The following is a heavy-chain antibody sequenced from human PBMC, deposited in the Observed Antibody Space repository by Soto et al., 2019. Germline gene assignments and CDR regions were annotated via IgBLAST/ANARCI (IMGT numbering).Heavy chain of an antibody. CDR2: IYSGGST. CDR3: ARDPWAADY. J-gene: IGHJ4*02. D-gene: IGHD3-16*01. Sequence: EVQLVESGGGLVQPGGSLRLSCAASGFTVSTKYMSWVRQAPGKGLEWVSVIYSGGSTFYAGSVRGRFTISRDNAKNTENLQMNSRRAEDTVVYYCARDPWAADYWGQGTLVTVSS. V-gene: IGHV3-66*01. CDR1: GFTVSTKY.